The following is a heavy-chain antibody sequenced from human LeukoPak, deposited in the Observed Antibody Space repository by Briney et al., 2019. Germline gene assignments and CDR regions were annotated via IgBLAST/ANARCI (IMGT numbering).Heavy chain of an antibody. J-gene: IGHJ4*02. CDR1: GGSISSYY. CDR2: IYYSGST. V-gene: IGHV4-59*08. D-gene: IGHD5-18*01. CDR3: ARVGGYSYGDYYFDY. Sequence: SETLSLTCTVSGGSISSYYWSWIRQPPGKGLEWIGYIYYSGSTNYNPSLKSRVTISVDTSKNQFSLKLSSVTAADTAVYYCARVGGYSYGDYYFDYWGQGTLVTVSS.